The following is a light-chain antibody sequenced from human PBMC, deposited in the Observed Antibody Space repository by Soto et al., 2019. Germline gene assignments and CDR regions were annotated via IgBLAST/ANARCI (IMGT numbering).Light chain of an antibody. V-gene: IGLV1-47*02. J-gene: IGLJ2*01. CDR1: SSNIGSNS. CDR2: SSY. CDR3: AAWDDSLSGPGV. Sequence: QSILTQPPSASGTPGQSVTISCSGSSSNIGSNSVYWYQQLPGAAPKLLIYSSYRRPSGAPDRFSASKSGTSASLAISGLRSEDEADYYCAAWDDSLSGPGVFGGGTKVTVL.